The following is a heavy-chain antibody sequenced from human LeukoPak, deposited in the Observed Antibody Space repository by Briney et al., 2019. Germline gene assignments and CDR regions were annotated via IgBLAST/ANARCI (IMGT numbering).Heavy chain of an antibody. Sequence: PSQTLSLTCTVSGGSISSGGYYWSWIRQHPGKGLEWIGYIYYSGSTYYNPSLKSRVTISVDTSKNQFSLKLSSVTAADTAVYYCARGPTYGDFRLFDYWGQGTLVTVSS. J-gene: IGHJ4*02. V-gene: IGHV4-31*03. CDR2: IYYSGST. D-gene: IGHD4-17*01. CDR1: GGSISSGGYY. CDR3: ARGPTYGDFRLFDY.